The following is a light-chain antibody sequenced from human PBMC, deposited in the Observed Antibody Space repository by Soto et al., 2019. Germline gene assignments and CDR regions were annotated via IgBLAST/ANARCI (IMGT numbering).Light chain of an antibody. J-gene: IGLJ3*02. Sequence: QAVVTQPPSVSGAPGQRVTISCTGSTSNIGSGYDVHWYQQVPGLAPKLLIYANINRPSGVPDRFSGSKSGTSASLAITGLQAEDEADYYCQSYDNSLSGWVFGGGTKLTVL. V-gene: IGLV1-40*01. CDR1: TSNIGSGYD. CDR3: QSYDNSLSGWV. CDR2: ANI.